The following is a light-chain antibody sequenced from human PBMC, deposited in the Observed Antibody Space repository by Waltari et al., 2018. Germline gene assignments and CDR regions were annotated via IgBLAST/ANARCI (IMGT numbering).Light chain of an antibody. CDR2: SAS. Sequence: EIVVTQSPAALSVSPGERVTLSCRASQSVRSNLAWYQQNPGQAPRLLIYSASTRATVIPARFSGYGSGAESTLTISSLQSEDFAIYYCQQYDVWPYTFGQGTKLDIK. CDR1: QSVRSN. V-gene: IGKV3-15*01. CDR3: QQYDVWPYT. J-gene: IGKJ2*01.